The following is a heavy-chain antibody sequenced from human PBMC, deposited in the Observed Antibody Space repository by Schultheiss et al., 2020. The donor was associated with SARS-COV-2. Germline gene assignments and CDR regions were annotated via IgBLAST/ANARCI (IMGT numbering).Heavy chain of an antibody. Sequence: ASVKVSCKASGYTFTSYGISCVRQAPGQGLEWMGWISAYNGNTNYAQKLQGRVTMTTDTSTSTAYMELRSLRSEDTAVYYCARVNTAMVTWDYWGQGTLVTVSS. V-gene: IGHV1-18*01. J-gene: IGHJ4*02. D-gene: IGHD5-18*01. CDR1: GYTFTSYG. CDR2: ISAYNGNT. CDR3: ARVNTAMVTWDY.